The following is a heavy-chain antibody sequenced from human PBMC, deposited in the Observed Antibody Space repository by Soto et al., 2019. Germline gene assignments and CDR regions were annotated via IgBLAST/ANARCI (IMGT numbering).Heavy chain of an antibody. V-gene: IGHV1-69*06. J-gene: IGHJ5*02. Sequence: SVKVYFKASGGPFSSYAISLVRQAPGQGLEWMGGIIPIFGTANYAQKFQGRVTITADKSTSTAYMELSSLRSEDTAVYYCASAGTRYNWFDTWGQGTLVTVSS. CDR3: ASAGTRYNWFDT. CDR1: GGPFSSYA. CDR2: IIPIFGTA. D-gene: IGHD1-1*01.